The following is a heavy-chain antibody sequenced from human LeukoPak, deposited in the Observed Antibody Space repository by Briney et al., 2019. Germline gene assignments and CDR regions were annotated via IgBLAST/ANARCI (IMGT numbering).Heavy chain of an antibody. CDR3: ARAPFGGYDFWSGYYGVSAFDY. CDR1: GGSISSGGYS. J-gene: IGHJ4*02. V-gene: IGHV4-30-2*01. D-gene: IGHD3-3*01. Sequence: PSQTLSLTCAVSGGSISSGGYSWSWIRQPPGKGLEWIGYIYHSGSTYYNPPLKSRVTISVDRSKNQFSLKLSSVTAADTAVYYCARAPFGGYDFWSGYYGVSAFDYWGQGTLVTVSS. CDR2: IYHSGST.